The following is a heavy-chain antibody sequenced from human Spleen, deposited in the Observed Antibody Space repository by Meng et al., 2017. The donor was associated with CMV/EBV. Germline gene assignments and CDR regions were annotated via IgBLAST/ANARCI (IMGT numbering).Heavy chain of an antibody. CDR1: GGSISSSSYY. CDR3: AKGNYGDYWYGMDV. J-gene: IGHJ6*02. Sequence: ETLSLTCTVSGGSISSSSYYWGWVRQAPGRGLEWVSVIYTSGSSTYYANSVKGRFTISRDNSKNTLYLQMNSLRAEDTAVYYCAKGNYGDYWYGMDVWGQGTTVTVSS. D-gene: IGHD4-17*01. CDR2: IYTSGSST. V-gene: IGHV3-23*03.